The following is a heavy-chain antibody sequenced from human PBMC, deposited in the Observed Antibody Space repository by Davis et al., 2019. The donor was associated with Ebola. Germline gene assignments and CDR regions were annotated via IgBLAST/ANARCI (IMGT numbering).Heavy chain of an antibody. V-gene: IGHV1-2*04. CDR3: ASEYQLLYPTTVYYGMDV. CDR1: GYTFTGYY. D-gene: IGHD2-2*02. J-gene: IGHJ6*02. CDR2: INPNSGGT. Sequence: ASVKVSCKASGYTFTGYYMHWVRQAPGQGLEWMGWINPNSGGTNYAQKFQGWVTMTRDTSISTAYMELSRLRSEDTAVYYCASEYQLLYPTTVYYGMDVWGQGTTVTVSS.